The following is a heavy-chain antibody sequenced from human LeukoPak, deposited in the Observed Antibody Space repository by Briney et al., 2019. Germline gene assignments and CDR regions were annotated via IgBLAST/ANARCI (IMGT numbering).Heavy chain of an antibody. V-gene: IGHV4-4*07. CDR2: IYTSGSN. Sequence: PSETLSLTRTVSVGSLSGYYWGWIRPPAGRGLEWGGGIYTSGSNNYNPSLKSRVPMSVDTSKNQFSLKLSSVTAADTAVYYCARDRVYCSGGSCYELDAFDIWGQGTMVTVSS. CDR3: ARDRVYCSGGSCYELDAFDI. CDR1: VGSLSGYY. D-gene: IGHD2-15*01. J-gene: IGHJ3*02.